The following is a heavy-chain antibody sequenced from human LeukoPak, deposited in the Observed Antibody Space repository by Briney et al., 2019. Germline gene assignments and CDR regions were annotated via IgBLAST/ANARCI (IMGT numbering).Heavy chain of an antibody. D-gene: IGHD3-10*01. J-gene: IGHJ5*02. Sequence: TLSLTCAVSGGSISSGGYSWSWIRQPPGKGLEWIGYIYHSGSTYYNPSLKSRVTISVDRSKNQFSLKLSSVTAADTAVYYCARGRGTYYYGSGNNWFDPWGQGTLVTVSS. CDR1: GGSISSGGYS. CDR3: ARGRGTYYYGSGNNWFDP. V-gene: IGHV4-30-2*01. CDR2: IYHSGST.